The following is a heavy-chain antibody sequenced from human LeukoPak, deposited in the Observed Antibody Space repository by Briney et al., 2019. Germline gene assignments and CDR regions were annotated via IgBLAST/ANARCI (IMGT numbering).Heavy chain of an antibody. V-gene: IGHV1-8*01. CDR1: GYTFTSYD. Sequence: ASVKVSCKASGYTFTSYDINWVRQATGQGLEWMGWMNPNSGNTGYAQKFQGRVTMTRNTSISTGYMELSSLRSEDTAVYYCARLVVTAIRSVSYYYYYGMDVWGQGTTVTVSS. D-gene: IGHD2-21*02. CDR3: ARLVVTAIRSVSYYYYYGMDV. CDR2: MNPNSGNT. J-gene: IGHJ6*02.